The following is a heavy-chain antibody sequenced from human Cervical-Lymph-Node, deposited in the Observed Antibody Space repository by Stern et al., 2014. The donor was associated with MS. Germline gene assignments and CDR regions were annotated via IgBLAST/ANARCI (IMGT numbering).Heavy chain of an antibody. D-gene: IGHD3-16*01. CDR2: VDYTGRT. CDR3: AKIRLGDGSVS. CDR1: GGFIRTGGYY. V-gene: IGHV4-31*03. J-gene: IGHJ1*01. Sequence: QVQLQESGPGLVKPSQTLSLTCNVSGGFIRTGGYYWDWIRQPPGKGLEWIGHVDYTGRTNYSPSLESRVTISLDTFKNQFSLNLNSATVADTAVYYCAKIRLGDGSVSWGQGTPVTVSS.